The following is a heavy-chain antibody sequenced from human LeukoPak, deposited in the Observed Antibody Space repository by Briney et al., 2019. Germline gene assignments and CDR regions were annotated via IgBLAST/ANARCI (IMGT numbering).Heavy chain of an antibody. CDR3: ARDGSLDAFDI. CDR2: ISGSGGSA. V-gene: IGHV3-23*01. CDR1: GFTFSNHS. Sequence: GGSLRLSCAGSGFTFSNHSMSWVRQAPGKGLEWFSSISGSGGSAYYADSVKGRFTISRDNAKNSLYLQMNSLRAEDTAVYYCARDGSLDAFDIWGQGTMVTVSS. J-gene: IGHJ3*02. D-gene: IGHD1-26*01.